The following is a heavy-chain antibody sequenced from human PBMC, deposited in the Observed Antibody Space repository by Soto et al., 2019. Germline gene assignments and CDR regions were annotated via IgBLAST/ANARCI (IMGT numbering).Heavy chain of an antibody. V-gene: IGHV3-33*01. D-gene: IGHD5-12*01. CDR3: ARKERATYYYYMDV. CDR2: IWYDGSNK. J-gene: IGHJ6*03. Sequence: GGSLRLSCAASGFTFSSYGMHWVRQAPGKGLEWVAVIWYDGSNKYYADSVKGRFTISRDNSKNTLYLQMNSLRAEDTAVYYCARKERATYYYYMDVWGKGTTVTVSS. CDR1: GFTFSSYG.